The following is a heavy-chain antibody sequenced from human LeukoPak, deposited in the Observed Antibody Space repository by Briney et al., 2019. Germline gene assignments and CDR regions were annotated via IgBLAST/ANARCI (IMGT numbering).Heavy chain of an antibody. CDR2: ISAIGGST. CDR3: ARLNYYDSSGLREYFQH. J-gene: IGHJ1*01. V-gene: IGHV3-23*01. Sequence: PGGSLRLSCAASGFTFSNYAMSWVRQAPGKGLEWVSPISAIGGSTYYSDSVKGRFTISRDNSKNTLYLQMNSLRAEDTAVYYCARLNYYDSSGLREYFQHWGQGTLVTVSS. CDR1: GFTFSNYA. D-gene: IGHD3-22*01.